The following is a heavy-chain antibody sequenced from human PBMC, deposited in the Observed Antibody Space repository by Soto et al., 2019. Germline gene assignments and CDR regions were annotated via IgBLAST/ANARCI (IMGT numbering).Heavy chain of an antibody. V-gene: IGHV3-9*01. CDR1: GFTFDGYA. J-gene: IGHJ4*02. Sequence: EVQLVESGGGLVQPGRSLRLSCAASGFTFDGYAMHWVRQAPGKGLEWVSGISWNSNSIAYADSVKGRFTICRDNAKNSLYLQMNTLRAEDTALYYCAKGYASSSGLADYWGRGTLVTVSS. CDR3: AKGYASSSGLADY. D-gene: IGHD6-6*01. CDR2: ISWNSNSI.